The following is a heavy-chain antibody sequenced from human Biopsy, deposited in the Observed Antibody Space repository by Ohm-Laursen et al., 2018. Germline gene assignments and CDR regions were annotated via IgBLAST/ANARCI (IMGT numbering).Heavy chain of an antibody. CDR1: GASITSYY. J-gene: IGHJ6*02. Sequence: GTLSLTCTVSGASITSYYWSWIRQPAGQGLEWIGHTYKGGNTNHNPSLKSRVSMSVDTSKNQLSLTLRSVTAADTAVYYCARDLPSSYYYAMDVWGQGTTVTVSS. CDR3: ARDLPSSYYYAMDV. CDR2: TYKGGNT. V-gene: IGHV4-4*07.